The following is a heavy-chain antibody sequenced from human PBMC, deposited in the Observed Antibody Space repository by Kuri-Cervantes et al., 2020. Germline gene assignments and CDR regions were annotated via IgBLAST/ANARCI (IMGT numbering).Heavy chain of an antibody. Sequence: GESLKISCAASGFTFDDYAMHWVRQAPGKGLEWVAFIRYDGSNKYYADSVKGRFTISRDNSRSSLYLQMNSLRSDDTSVYYCARGEYTYDFDYWGQGTLVTVSS. CDR1: GFTFDDYA. J-gene: IGHJ4*02. CDR3: ARGEYTYDFDY. CDR2: IRYDGSNK. D-gene: IGHD5-18*01. V-gene: IGHV3-30*02.